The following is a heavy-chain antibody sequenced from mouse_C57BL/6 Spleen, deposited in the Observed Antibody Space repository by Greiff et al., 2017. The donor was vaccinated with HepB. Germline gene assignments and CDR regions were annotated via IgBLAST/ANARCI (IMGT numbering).Heavy chain of an antibody. CDR3: ARGDYFRGFAY. J-gene: IGHJ2*01. V-gene: IGHV1-59*01. CDR2: IDPSDSYT. CDR1: GYTFTSYW. Sequence: QVQLQQPGAELVRPGTSVKLSCKASGYTFTSYWMHWVKQRPGQGLEWIGVIDPSDSYTNYNQKFKGKATLTVDTSSSTAYMQLSSLTSEDSAVYYCARGDYFRGFAYWGQGTTLTVSS. D-gene: IGHD1-1*01.